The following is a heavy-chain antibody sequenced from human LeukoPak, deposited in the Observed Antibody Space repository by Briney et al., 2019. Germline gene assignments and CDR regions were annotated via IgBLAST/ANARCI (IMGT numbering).Heavy chain of an antibody. D-gene: IGHD6-13*01. CDR3: AKTVGYSSSWGDYFDY. CDR1: GFTFSSHA. V-gene: IGHV3-23*01. Sequence: PGGSLRLSCAASGFTFSSHAMSWVRQAPGKGLEWVSSVSGSGGSTYHADPVKGRFTISRDHSKNTLYLQMNSLRADDTAIYYCAKTVGYSSSWGDYFDYWGQGTLVTVSS. J-gene: IGHJ4*02. CDR2: VSGSGGST.